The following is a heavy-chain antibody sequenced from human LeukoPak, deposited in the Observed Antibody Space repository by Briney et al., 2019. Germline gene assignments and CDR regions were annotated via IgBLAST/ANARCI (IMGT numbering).Heavy chain of an antibody. D-gene: IGHD4-17*01. Sequence: PSETLSPTCTVSGGSISSYYWSWIRQPPGKGLEWIGYIYYSGSTDYNPSLKSRVTISVDTSKNQFSLKLSSVTAADTAVYYCARHVKEFGDQSGMAWGQGTLVTVSS. CDR1: GGSISSYY. J-gene: IGHJ5*02. CDR2: IYYSGST. CDR3: ARHVKEFGDQSGMA. V-gene: IGHV4-59*08.